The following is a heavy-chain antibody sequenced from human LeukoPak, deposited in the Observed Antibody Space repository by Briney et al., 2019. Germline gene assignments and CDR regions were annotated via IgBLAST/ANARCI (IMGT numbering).Heavy chain of an antibody. D-gene: IGHD6-13*01. CDR1: GFTVSSNY. CDR3: AKDASSSWRWGAFDI. J-gene: IGHJ3*02. CDR2: IYSGGST. V-gene: IGHV3-53*01. Sequence: GGSLRLSCAASGFTVSSNYMSWVRQAPGKGMEGASVIYSGGSTDYADSVKGRFAISRDNSKTTLYLQMNSLRAEDTAVYYCAKDASSSWRWGAFDIWGQGTMVTVSS.